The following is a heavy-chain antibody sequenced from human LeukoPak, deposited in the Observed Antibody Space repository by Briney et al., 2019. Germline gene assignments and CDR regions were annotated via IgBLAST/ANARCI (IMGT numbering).Heavy chain of an antibody. CDR2: IYYSGST. CDR3: ARGGRGGYCSGGTCSEYFQH. Sequence: PSETLSLTCTVSGGSVSSGSYYWSWIRQPPGKGLEWIGYIYYSGSTNYNPSLKSRVTISVDTSKNQFSLRLSSVTAVDSAVYYCARGGRGGYCSGGTCSEYFQHWGQGTLVTVSS. D-gene: IGHD2-15*01. CDR1: GGSVSSGSYY. V-gene: IGHV4-61*01. J-gene: IGHJ1*01.